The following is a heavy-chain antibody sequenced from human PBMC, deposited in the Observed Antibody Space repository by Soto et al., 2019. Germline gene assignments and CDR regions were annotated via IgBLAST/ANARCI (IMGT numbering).Heavy chain of an antibody. Sequence: QVQLQQWGAGLLKPSETLSLTCVVSGGSPSDYFWSWIRQPPGMALEWIGEINHLGSINYNPSLKSRVTMSVDTSKNQFSLTLNSVTAADTATYYCARGGISHWAYFYYMDVWDRGTTVTVSS. V-gene: IGHV4-34*01. CDR2: INHLGSI. CDR1: GGSPSDYF. J-gene: IGHJ6*03. D-gene: IGHD2-21*01. CDR3: ARGGISHWAYFYYMDV.